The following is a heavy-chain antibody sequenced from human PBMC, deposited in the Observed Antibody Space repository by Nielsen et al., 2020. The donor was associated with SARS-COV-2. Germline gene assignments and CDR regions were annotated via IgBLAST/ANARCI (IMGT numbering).Heavy chain of an antibody. J-gene: IGHJ4*02. CDR3: ARKICGSTSCPFGY. CDR2: INTKTGDP. V-gene: IGHV7-4-1*02. CDR1: GYSFNMYT. D-gene: IGHD2-2*01. Sequence: ASVKVSCKASGYSFNMYTMNWVRQAPGQGLEWMGWINTKTGDPTYAQGFSGRFVFSVDTSVTTAYLQISSLEAEDTAVYYCARKICGSTSCPFGYWGQGTLVTVSS.